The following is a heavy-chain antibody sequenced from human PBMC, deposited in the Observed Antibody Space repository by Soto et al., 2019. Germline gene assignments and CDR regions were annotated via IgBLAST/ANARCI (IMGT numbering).Heavy chain of an antibody. D-gene: IGHD4-17*01. CDR1: GGSVRSGSYY. CDR2: IYYSGTT. Sequence: QVQLQESGPGLVKPSETLSLTCTVSGGSVRSGSYYWSWIRQPPGKGLEWIGYIYYSGTTNYNPSPKSRVTISVDTSKNQFSLKLSSVTAADTAVYYCARVEDYGDYFDYWGQGTLVTVSS. J-gene: IGHJ4*02. V-gene: IGHV4-61*01. CDR3: ARVEDYGDYFDY.